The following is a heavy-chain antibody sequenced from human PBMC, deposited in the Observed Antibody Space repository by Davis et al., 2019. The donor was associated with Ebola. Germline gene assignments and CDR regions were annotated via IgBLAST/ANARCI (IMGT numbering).Heavy chain of an antibody. D-gene: IGHD4-23*01. CDR2: INNDGTST. CDR1: GFNFSHYT. V-gene: IGHV3-74*01. Sequence: HTGGSLRLSCAVSGFNFSHYTMHWVRQAPGKGLEWVSRINNDGTSTNYTDVVRGRFTVSRENAKNTLYLQMNSLRVEDTAVYFCARGGAVAPDWCPGTLITVSS. J-gene: IGHJ4*02. CDR3: ARGGAVAPD.